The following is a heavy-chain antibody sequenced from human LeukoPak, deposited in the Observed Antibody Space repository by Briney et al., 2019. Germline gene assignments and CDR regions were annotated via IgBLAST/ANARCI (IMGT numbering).Heavy chain of an antibody. CDR1: GGSFSGYY. V-gene: IGHV4-34*01. D-gene: IGHD6-6*01. J-gene: IGHJ6*03. CDR3: ARGARIYYYYYMDV. CDR2: INHSGST. Sequence: PSETLSLTCAVYGGSFSGYYWSWIRQPPGKGLEWIGEINHSGSTNYNPSLKSRVTISVDTSKNQFSLKLSSVTAADTAVYHCARGARIYYYYYMDVWGKGTTVTDSS.